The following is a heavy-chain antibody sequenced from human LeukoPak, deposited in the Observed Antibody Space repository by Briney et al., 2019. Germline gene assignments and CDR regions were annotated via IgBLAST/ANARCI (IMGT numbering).Heavy chain of an antibody. CDR2: ISGNGGNT. V-gene: IGHV3-23*01. CDR3: ARDRYGNPTDY. CDR1: GFTFSSYA. Sequence: GGSLRLSCAASGFTFSSYAMSWVRQAPGKGLEWVSAISGNGGNTYYADSVKGRFTISRDNSKNTLYLQMNSLRAEDTAVYYCARDRYGNPTDYWGQGTLVTVSS. D-gene: IGHD3-9*01. J-gene: IGHJ4*02.